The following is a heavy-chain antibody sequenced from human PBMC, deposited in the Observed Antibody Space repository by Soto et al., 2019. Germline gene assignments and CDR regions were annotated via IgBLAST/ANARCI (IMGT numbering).Heavy chain of an antibody. CDR2: TSAYKGNT. CDR3: ARRQWLVGGYDYGMDV. J-gene: IGHJ6*02. Sequence: QVQLVQSGAEVKKPGASVKVSCKASGYTFTSYGISWVRQAPGQGLEWMGWTSAYKGNTNYAQKLQGRVTMTTDTYTSTAYMELRSLRSDDTAVYYCARRQWLVGGYDYGMDVWGQGTTVTVSS. D-gene: IGHD6-19*01. CDR1: GYTFTSYG. V-gene: IGHV1-18*01.